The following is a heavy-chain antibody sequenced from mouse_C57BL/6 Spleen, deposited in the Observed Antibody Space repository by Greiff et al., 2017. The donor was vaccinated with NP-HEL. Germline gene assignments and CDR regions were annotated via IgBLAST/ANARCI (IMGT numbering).Heavy chain of an antibody. CDR3: ARNGLYYGSSPWYFDV. D-gene: IGHD1-1*01. Sequence: QVQLQQPGAELVKPGASVKMSCKASGYTFTSYWITWVKQRPGQGLEWIGDIYPGSGSTNYNEKFKGKATLTADKSSSTAYMQLSSLTSEDSAVYFCARNGLYYGSSPWYFDVWGTGTTVTVSS. CDR2: IYPGSGST. J-gene: IGHJ1*03. CDR1: GYTFTSYW. V-gene: IGHV1-55*01.